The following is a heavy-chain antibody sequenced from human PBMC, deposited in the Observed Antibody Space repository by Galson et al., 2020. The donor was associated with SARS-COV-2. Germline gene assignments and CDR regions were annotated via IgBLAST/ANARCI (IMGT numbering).Heavy chain of an antibody. D-gene: IGHD1-26*01. CDR2: INHSGST. Sequence: SETLSLTCAVYGGSFSGYYWSWIRQPPGKGLEWIGEINHSGSTNYNPSLKSRVTISVDTSKNQFSLKLSSVTAADTAVYYCASGYELLDYWGQGTLVTVSS. V-gene: IGHV4-34*01. CDR3: ASGYELLDY. J-gene: IGHJ4*02. CDR1: GGSFSGYY.